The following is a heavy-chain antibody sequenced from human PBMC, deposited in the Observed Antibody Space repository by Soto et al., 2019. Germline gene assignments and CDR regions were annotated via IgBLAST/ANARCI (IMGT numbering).Heavy chain of an antibody. Sequence: SETLSLTCTVSGGSISSSSYYWGWIRQPPGKGLEWIGSIYYSGSTYYNPSLKSRVTISVDTSKNQFSLKLSSVTAADTAVYYCARDGTTGTTWYYYYGMDVWGQGTTVTVSS. D-gene: IGHD1-1*01. CDR2: IYYSGST. CDR1: GGSISSSSYY. V-gene: IGHV4-39*01. J-gene: IGHJ6*02. CDR3: ARDGTTGTTWYYYYGMDV.